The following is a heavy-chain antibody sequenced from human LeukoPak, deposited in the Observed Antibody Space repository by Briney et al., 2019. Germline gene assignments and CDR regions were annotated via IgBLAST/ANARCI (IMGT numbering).Heavy chain of an antibody. CDR3: AYGIAAAEYAFDI. CDR2: ISGSGGST. J-gene: IGHJ3*02. CDR1: GFTFSSYA. Sequence: GGSLRLSCAASGFTFSSYAMSWVRQAPGKGLEWVSAISGSGGSTYYADSVKGRFTISRDNSKNTLYLQMNSLRAEDTAVYYCAYGIAAAEYAFDIWGQGTMVTVSS. D-gene: IGHD6-13*01. V-gene: IGHV3-23*01.